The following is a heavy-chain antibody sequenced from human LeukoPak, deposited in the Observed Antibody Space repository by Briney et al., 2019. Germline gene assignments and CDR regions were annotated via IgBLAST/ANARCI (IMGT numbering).Heavy chain of an antibody. CDR1: GGSINSYY. CDR2: IYYSGST. CDR3: ARVTGYMTEDYFDY. D-gene: IGHD6-13*01. V-gene: IGHV4-59*01. J-gene: IGHJ4*02. Sequence: SETLSLTCTVPGGSINSYYWSWIRQPPGKGLEWIGYIYYSGSTNYNPSLKSRVTISVDTSKNQFSLRLSSVTAADTAVYYCARVTGYMTEDYFDYWGQGTLITVSS.